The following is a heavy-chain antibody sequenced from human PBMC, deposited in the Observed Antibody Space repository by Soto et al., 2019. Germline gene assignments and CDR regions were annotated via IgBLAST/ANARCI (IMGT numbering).Heavy chain of an antibody. V-gene: IGHV1-18*01. Sequence: GASVKVSCKASGYTFTSYGISWVRQAPGQGLEWMGWISAYNGNTNYAQKLQGRVTMTTDTSTSTAYMELRSLRSDDTAAYYCARDLYGPVFRYQLLSSSPGYWGQGTLVTVSS. D-gene: IGHD2-2*01. J-gene: IGHJ4*02. CDR2: ISAYNGNT. CDR1: GYTFTSYG. CDR3: ARDLYGPVFRYQLLSSSPGY.